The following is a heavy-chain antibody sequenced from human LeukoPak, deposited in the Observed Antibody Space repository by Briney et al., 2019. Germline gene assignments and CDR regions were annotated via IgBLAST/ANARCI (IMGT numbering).Heavy chain of an antibody. CDR2: ISAYNGNT. Sequence: ASVKVSCKASGYTFTSYGISWVRQAPGQGLEWMGWISAYNGNTNYAQKLRGRVTMTTDTSTSTAYMELRSLRSDDTAVYYCARDRTYYYDSSGYYGPRYWFDPWGQGTLVTVSS. CDR3: ARDRTYYYDSSGYYGPRYWFDP. CDR1: GYTFTSYG. J-gene: IGHJ5*02. D-gene: IGHD3-22*01. V-gene: IGHV1-18*01.